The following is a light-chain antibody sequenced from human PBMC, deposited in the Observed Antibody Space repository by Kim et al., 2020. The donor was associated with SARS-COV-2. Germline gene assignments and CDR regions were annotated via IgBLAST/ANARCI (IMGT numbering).Light chain of an antibody. J-gene: IGKJ4*01. CDR2: GAS. CDR1: QSVSSN. Sequence: EIVMTLSPATLSVSPGERATLSCRASQSVSSNLAWYQQKPGQAPRLLIYGASTRATGIPGRFSGSGSGTEFTLTISSLQSEDFAVYYCQQYSHWPLTFGGGTKLEI. CDR3: QQYSHWPLT. V-gene: IGKV3-15*01.